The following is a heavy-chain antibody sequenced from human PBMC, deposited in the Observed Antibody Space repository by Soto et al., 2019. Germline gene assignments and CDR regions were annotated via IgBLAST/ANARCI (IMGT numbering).Heavy chain of an antibody. Sequence: QVQLVESGGGVVQPGRSLRLSCATSGFIFSEQGIHRVRHAPGKGLEWVAFMWPDGSGEVYVDSVRGRFKISRDNVKNMVFMQMDSLRAEDTAVYYCVRDGEIGEWNVDYWGQGTLVTVS. D-gene: IGHD1-1*01. V-gene: IGHV3-33*01. J-gene: IGHJ4*02. CDR2: MWPDGSGE. CDR3: VRDGEIGEWNVDY. CDR1: GFIFSEQG.